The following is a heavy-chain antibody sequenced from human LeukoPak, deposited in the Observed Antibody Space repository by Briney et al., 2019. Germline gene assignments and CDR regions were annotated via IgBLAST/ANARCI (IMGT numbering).Heavy chain of an antibody. CDR2: ISAYNGNT. CDR3: ARANYDFWSGYPKYFQH. Sequence: ASVKVSCKASGYTFTSYGISWVRRAPGQGLEWMGWISAYNGNTNYAQKLQGRVTMTTDTSTSTAYMELRSLRSDDTAVYYCARANYDFWSGYPKYFQHWGQGTLVTVSS. J-gene: IGHJ1*01. V-gene: IGHV1-18*01. CDR1: GYTFTSYG. D-gene: IGHD3-3*01.